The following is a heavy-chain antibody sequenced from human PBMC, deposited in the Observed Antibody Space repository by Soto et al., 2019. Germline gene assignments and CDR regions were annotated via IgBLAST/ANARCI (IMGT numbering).Heavy chain of an antibody. Sequence: ASVKVSCKASGGTFNNYPITWVRQAPGEGLEWMGGSIPIFGTANYAQKFQGRVTISVDESTSTAYMELSSLRSEDTAVYYCARGRGYSGDDHYYYFDMDVWGQGTTVTVSS. CDR3: ARGRGYSGDDHYYYFDMDV. V-gene: IGHV1-69*13. CDR2: SIPIFGTA. D-gene: IGHD5-12*01. CDR1: GGTFNNYP. J-gene: IGHJ6*02.